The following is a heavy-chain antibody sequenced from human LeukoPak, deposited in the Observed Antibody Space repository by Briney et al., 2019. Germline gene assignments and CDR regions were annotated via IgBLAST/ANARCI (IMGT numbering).Heavy chain of an antibody. CDR3: ARAVRDYYDSSGYPEVGAFDI. CDR2: IYHSGST. V-gene: IGHV4-30-2*01. Sequence: SETLSLTCAVSGGSISSGGYSWSWIRQPPGKGLEWIGYIYHSGSTYYNPSLKSRVTISVDRSKNQFSLKLSSVTAADTAVYYCARAVRDYYDSSGYPEVGAFDIWGQGTMDTVSS. D-gene: IGHD3-22*01. CDR1: GGSISSGGYS. J-gene: IGHJ3*02.